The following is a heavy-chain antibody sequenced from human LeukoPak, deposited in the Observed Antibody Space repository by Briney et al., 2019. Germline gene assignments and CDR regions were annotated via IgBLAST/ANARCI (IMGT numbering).Heavy chain of an antibody. CDR1: GYSISSGYY. Sequence: SETLSLTCTVSGYSISSGYYWGWIRQPPGKGLEWIGSIYHSGSTYYNPSLKSRVTISVDTSKNQFSLKLSSVTAADTAVYYCAKGDQYDYWGQGTLVTVSS. J-gene: IGHJ4*02. CDR3: AKGDQYDY. CDR2: IYHSGST. V-gene: IGHV4-38-2*02.